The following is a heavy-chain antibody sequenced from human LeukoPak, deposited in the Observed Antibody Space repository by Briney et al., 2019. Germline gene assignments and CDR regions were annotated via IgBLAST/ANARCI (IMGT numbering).Heavy chain of an antibody. D-gene: IGHD6-13*01. CDR3: AKDRDGIAAAGTYFDY. Sequence: QPGGSLRLSCAASGFTFSSYGMSWVRQAPGKGLEWVSAISGSGGSTYYADSVKGRFTISRDNSKNTLYLQMNSLRAEDTAVYYCAKDRDGIAAAGTYFDYWGQGTLVTVSS. V-gene: IGHV3-23*01. CDR1: GFTFSSYG. J-gene: IGHJ4*02. CDR2: ISGSGGST.